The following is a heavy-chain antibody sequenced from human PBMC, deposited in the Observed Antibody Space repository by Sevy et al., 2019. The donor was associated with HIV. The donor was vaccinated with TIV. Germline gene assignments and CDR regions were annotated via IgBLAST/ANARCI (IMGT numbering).Heavy chain of an antibody. Sequence: GGSLRLSCAASGFSFSDYWMNWVRQAPGKGLEWVANIKQDGSDKHYVDSVKGRFTISRDNTKNSLYLQMNSLRAEDTAVYYCARGVTTVTPFDYWGQGTLVTVSS. CDR2: IKQDGSDK. CDR1: GFSFSDYW. CDR3: ARGVTTVTPFDY. V-gene: IGHV3-7*01. J-gene: IGHJ4*02. D-gene: IGHD4-17*01.